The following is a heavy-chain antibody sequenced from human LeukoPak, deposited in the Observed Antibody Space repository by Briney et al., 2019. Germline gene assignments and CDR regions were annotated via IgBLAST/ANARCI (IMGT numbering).Heavy chain of an antibody. V-gene: IGHV3-15*05. J-gene: IGHJ4*02. D-gene: IGHD3-22*01. CDR2: IKTKTDGETI. CDR1: GFTLNNAW. CDR3: TTSYYDSSGFRA. Sequence: PGGSLGLSCAASGFTLNNAWMSWVRQAPGKGLEWVGRIKTKTDGETIDYAAPVKGRSTISRDDSKNMVFLLMNSLKTEDTAVYYCTTSYYDSSGFRAWGRGTLVTVSS.